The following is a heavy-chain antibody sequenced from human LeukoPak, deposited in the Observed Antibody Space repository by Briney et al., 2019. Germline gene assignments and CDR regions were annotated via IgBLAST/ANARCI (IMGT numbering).Heavy chain of an antibody. CDR2: IKSKTDGGTT. D-gene: IGHD2-2*01. V-gene: IGHV3-15*01. CDR3: TMSSTSWLG. Sequence: WVDLIKSKTDGGTTDYAAPVKGRFTISRDDSKNTLYLQMNSLKTEDTAVYYCTMSSTSWLGWGQGTLVTVSS. J-gene: IGHJ4*02.